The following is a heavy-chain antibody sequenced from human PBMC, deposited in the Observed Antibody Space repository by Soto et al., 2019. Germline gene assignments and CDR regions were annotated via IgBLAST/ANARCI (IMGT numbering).Heavy chain of an antibody. Sequence: GGSLKLACAACGFSLSSYAMSWVRQAPGKGLEWVSAISGSGGSTYYADSVKGRFTISRDNSKNTLYLQMNSLRAGDTAVYYCAKGIQPGDYWGQGTLVTVSS. CDR3: AKGIQPGDY. CDR2: ISGSGGST. J-gene: IGHJ4*02. D-gene: IGHD5-18*01. CDR1: GFSLSSYA. V-gene: IGHV3-23*01.